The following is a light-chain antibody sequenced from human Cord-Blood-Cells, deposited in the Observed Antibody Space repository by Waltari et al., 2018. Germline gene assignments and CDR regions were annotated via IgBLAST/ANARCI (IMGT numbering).Light chain of an antibody. CDR1: QSISSY. Sequence: GDRVTIPCRASQSISSYLNWYQQKPGKAPKLLIYAASRLQSGVPSRFSGSGSGTEFTLTISSLQPEDFATYYCQQSYSTPRTFGQGTKVKIK. J-gene: IGKJ1*01. V-gene: IGKV1-39*01. CDR3: QQSYSTPRT. CDR2: AAS.